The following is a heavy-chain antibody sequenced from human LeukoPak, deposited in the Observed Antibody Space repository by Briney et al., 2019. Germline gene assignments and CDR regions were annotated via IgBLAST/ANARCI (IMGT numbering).Heavy chain of an antibody. CDR1: GGSISSYY. Sequence: PSETLSLTCTVSGGSISSYYWSWIRQPPGKGLEWIGNIYYSGSTNYNPSLKSRVTISVDTSKNQFSLKLSSVTAADTAVYYCARDYSGSYSFDYWGQGTLVTVSS. CDR3: ARDYSGSYSFDY. D-gene: IGHD1-26*01. J-gene: IGHJ4*02. CDR2: IYYSGST. V-gene: IGHV4-59*01.